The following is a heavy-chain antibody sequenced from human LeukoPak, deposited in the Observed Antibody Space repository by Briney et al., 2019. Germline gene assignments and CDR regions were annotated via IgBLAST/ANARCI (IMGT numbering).Heavy chain of an antibody. Sequence: ASVKVSCKASGYTFTSYGISWVRQAPGQGLEWMGWISTYNADTDYAQNLQGRVTMTTDTSTSTAYMELRSLRSDDTAIYYCARDSISDYWGQGTLVTVSS. V-gene: IGHV1-18*01. CDR1: GYTFTSYG. CDR3: ARDSISDY. CDR2: ISTYNADT. J-gene: IGHJ4*02.